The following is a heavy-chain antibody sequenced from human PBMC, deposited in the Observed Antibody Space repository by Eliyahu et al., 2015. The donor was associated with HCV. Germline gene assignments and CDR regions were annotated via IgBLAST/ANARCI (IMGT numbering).Heavy chain of an antibody. Sequence: EVQLLESGGGLVQPGGSLRLSCXXXAASGFTFSSYAMXWVRQAPGKGLGWVSAISGSGGSTYYADSVKGRFTISRDNSKNTLYLQMNSLRAEDTAVYYCAKVRGIAVAAPRYWGQGTLVTVSS. CDR2: ISGSGGST. CDR3: AKVRGIAVAAPRY. V-gene: IGHV3-23*01. CDR1: GFTFSSYA. J-gene: IGHJ4*02. D-gene: IGHD6-19*01.